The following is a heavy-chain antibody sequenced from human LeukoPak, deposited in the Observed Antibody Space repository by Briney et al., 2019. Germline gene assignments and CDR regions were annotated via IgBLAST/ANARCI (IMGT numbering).Heavy chain of an antibody. CDR2: ISTYIDKT. V-gene: IGHV1-18*01. J-gene: IGHJ5*02. CDR3: ARSKKAGVGVAGTGYFFDP. Sequence: ASVKVSCKVSGYSFTTYGIAWVRQAPGQGLEWLGWISTYIDKTRYAQKLQDRVTLSIDTSTNTAYMELRSLKSDDTAVYYCARSKKAGVGVAGTGYFFDPWGQGTLVTVSS. D-gene: IGHD6-19*01. CDR1: GYSFTTYG.